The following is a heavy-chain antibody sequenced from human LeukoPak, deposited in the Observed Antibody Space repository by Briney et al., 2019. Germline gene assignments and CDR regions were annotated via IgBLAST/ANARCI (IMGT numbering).Heavy chain of an antibody. CDR3: ANIVGATDFDY. CDR2: ISGSGGST. Sequence: GGSLRLSCAASGFTFSSYAMSWVRQAPGKGLEWVSAISGSGGSTYYADSVKGRFTISRDNSKDTLYLQMNSLRAEDTAVYYCANIVGATDFDYWGQGTLVTVSS. V-gene: IGHV3-23*01. CDR1: GFTFSSYA. J-gene: IGHJ4*02. D-gene: IGHD1-26*01.